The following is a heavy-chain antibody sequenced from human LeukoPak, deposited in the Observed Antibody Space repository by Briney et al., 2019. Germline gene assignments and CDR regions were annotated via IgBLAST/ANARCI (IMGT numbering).Heavy chain of an antibody. J-gene: IGHJ3*02. Sequence: GGSLRLSCAATGFTFSTYAMVWARQAPGKGLEWVAVISNDGINKYYADSVKGRFTISRDNSKNTLYLQMNSLRAEDTAVYYCARPITMIVVVSYPNAFDIWGQGTMVTVSS. D-gene: IGHD3-22*01. CDR1: GFTFSTYA. CDR3: ARPITMIVVVSYPNAFDI. V-gene: IGHV3-30-3*01. CDR2: ISNDGINK.